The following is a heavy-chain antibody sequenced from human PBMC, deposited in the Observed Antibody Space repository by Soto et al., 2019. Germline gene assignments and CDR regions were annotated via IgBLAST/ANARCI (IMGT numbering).Heavy chain of an antibody. CDR1: GFTFSSYG. Sequence: PGGSLRLSCAASGFTFSSYGMHWVRQAPGKGLEWVAVIWYDGSNKYYADSVKGRFTISRDNSKNTLYLQMNSLRAEDTAVYYCARGAAYCGGDCYLDDAFDIWGQGTMVTVSS. CDR3: ARGAAYCGGDCYLDDAFDI. J-gene: IGHJ3*02. CDR2: IWYDGSNK. V-gene: IGHV3-33*01. D-gene: IGHD2-21*02.